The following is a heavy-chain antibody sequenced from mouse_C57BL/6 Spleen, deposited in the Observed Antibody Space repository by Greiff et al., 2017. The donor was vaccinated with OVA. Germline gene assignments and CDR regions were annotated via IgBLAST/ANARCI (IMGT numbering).Heavy chain of an antibody. CDR2: IDPETGGT. Sequence: VQLQESGAELVRPGASVTLSCKASGYTFTDYEMHWVKQTPVHGLEWIGAIDPETGGTAYNQKFKGKAILTADKSSSTAYMELRSLTSEDSAVYYCTRADWFFDYWGQGTTLTVSS. V-gene: IGHV1-15*01. CDR1: GYTFTDYE. D-gene: IGHD2-2*01. J-gene: IGHJ2*01. CDR3: TRADWFFDY.